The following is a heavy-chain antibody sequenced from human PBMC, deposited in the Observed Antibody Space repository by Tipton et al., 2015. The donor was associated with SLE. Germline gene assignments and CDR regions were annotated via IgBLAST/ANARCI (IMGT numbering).Heavy chain of an antibody. D-gene: IGHD7-27*01. CDR1: GGSFSGNY. CDR3: AGGNWGSYCFDY. J-gene: IGHJ4*02. CDR2: INHSGST. Sequence: TLSLTCAVYGGSFSGNYWSWIRQPPGKGLEWIGEINHSGSTNYNPSLKSRDTISVDRSKNQFSVKLSSVTAADTAVYYCAGGNWGSYCFDYWGQGTLVTVSS. V-gene: IGHV4-34*01.